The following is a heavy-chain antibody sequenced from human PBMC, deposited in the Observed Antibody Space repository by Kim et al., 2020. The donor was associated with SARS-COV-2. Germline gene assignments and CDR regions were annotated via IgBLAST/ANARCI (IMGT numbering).Heavy chain of an antibody. J-gene: IGHJ4*02. CDR2: ISYDGSNK. Sequence: GGSLRLSCAASGFTFSSYGMHWVRQAPGKGLEWVAVISYDGSNKYYADSVKGRFTISRDNSKNTLYLQMNSLRAEDTAVYYCAKDIEGWELLPTGPPGYWGQGTLVTVSS. CDR3: AKDIEGWELLPTGPPGY. CDR1: GFTFSSYG. V-gene: IGHV3-30*18. D-gene: IGHD1-26*01.